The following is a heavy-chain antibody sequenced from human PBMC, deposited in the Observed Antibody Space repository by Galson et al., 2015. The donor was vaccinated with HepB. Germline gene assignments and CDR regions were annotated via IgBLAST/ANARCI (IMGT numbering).Heavy chain of an antibody. J-gene: IGHJ3*02. V-gene: IGHV2-26*01. CDR2: IFSNDEK. CDR1: GFSLNNARMG. CDR3: ARTTSPLHWHDAFAI. Sequence: PALVKPTQTLTLTCTVSGFSLNNARMGVSWIRQPPGKALEWLAHIFSNDEKSYSTSLRTRLTISKDTSKSQVVLIMTNMDPVDTATYYCARTTSPLHWHDAFAIWGQGTMVTVSS. D-gene: IGHD1-1*01.